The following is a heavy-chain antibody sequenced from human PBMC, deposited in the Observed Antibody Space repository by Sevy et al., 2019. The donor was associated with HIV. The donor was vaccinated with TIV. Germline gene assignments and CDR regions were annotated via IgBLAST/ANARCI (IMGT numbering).Heavy chain of an antibody. CDR2: INPNTGDT. Sequence: ASVKVSCSTSGYTFSVHYIYRVRQAAGQGLEWMGWINPNTGDTNFSPKFQGRVTMTRDSSINTAYMELSRLTSADTAVYFCARLGYSDPSGQYYGGGADYFDYWGQGTLVTVSS. V-gene: IGHV1-2*02. CDR1: GYTFSVHY. D-gene: IGHD3-22*01. CDR3: ARLGYSDPSGQYYGGGADYFDY. J-gene: IGHJ4*02.